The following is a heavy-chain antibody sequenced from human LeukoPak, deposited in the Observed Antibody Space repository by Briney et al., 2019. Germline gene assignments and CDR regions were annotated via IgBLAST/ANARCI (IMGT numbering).Heavy chain of an antibody. CDR1: GFTFSSYG. V-gene: IGHV3-33*06. CDR3: AKDIRGYSYGPFDY. Sequence: GGSLRLSCAASGFTFSSYGMHWVRQAPGKGLEWVAVIWYDGSNKYYADSVRGRFTISRDNSKNTLYLQMNSLRAEDTAVYYCAKDIRGYSYGPFDYWGQGTLVTVSS. D-gene: IGHD5-18*01. J-gene: IGHJ4*02. CDR2: IWYDGSNK.